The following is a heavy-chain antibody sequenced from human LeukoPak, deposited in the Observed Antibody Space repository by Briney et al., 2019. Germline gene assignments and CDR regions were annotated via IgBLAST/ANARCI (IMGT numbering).Heavy chain of an antibody. CDR2: IIPIFGTA. CDR1: GGTFSSYA. Sequence: GASVKVSCKASGGTFSSYAISWVRQAPGQGLEWMGGIIPIFGTANYAQKFQGRVTITADESTSTAYMELSSLRSEDTAVYYCARDRPRNGYYGGNSCAFDIWGQGTMVTVSS. V-gene: IGHV1-69*13. J-gene: IGHJ3*02. CDR3: ARDRPRNGYYGGNSCAFDI. D-gene: IGHD4-23*01.